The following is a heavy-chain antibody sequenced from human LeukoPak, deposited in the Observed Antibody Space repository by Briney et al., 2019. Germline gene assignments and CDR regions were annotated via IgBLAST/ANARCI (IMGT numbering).Heavy chain of an antibody. Sequence: GGSLRLSCAASGFTFSSYDMHWVRQATGKGLEWVSAIGTAGDTYYPGSVKGRFTISRENAKNSLYLQMNSLIAGDTAVYYCARVDGYSSSWSYDYWGQGTLVTVSS. CDR1: GFTFSSYD. D-gene: IGHD6-13*01. V-gene: IGHV3-13*01. CDR3: ARVDGYSSSWSYDY. J-gene: IGHJ4*02. CDR2: IGTAGDT.